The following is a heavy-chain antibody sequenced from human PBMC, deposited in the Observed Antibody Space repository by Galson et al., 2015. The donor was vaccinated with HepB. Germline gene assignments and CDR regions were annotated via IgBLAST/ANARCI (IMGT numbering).Heavy chain of an antibody. D-gene: IGHD1-26*01. J-gene: IGHJ4*02. CDR1: GGSVSSGSYY. Sequence: ETLSLTCTVSGGSVSSGSYYWSWIRQPPGKGLEWIGYIYYSGSTNYNPSLKSRVTISVDTSKNQFSLKLSSVTAADTAVYYCARVTPGIVGAKGQYYFDYWGQGTLVTVSS. V-gene: IGHV4-61*01. CDR2: IYYSGST. CDR3: ARVTPGIVGAKGQYYFDY.